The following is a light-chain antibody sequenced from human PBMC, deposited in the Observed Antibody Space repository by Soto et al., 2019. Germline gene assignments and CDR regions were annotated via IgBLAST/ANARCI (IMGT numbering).Light chain of an antibody. CDR3: QQRRSWQVT. J-gene: IGKJ5*01. CDR2: GAS. CDR1: QSVTGSS. V-gene: IGKV3D-20*02. Sequence: DIVLTPSPGTLSLSPVERVTLSCRASQSVTGSSIAWFQQKPGQAPRLLMYGASNRATGIPHRFSGSGSGTNFTLTISSLEPEDFAVYYCQQRRSWQVTFGQGTRLEIK.